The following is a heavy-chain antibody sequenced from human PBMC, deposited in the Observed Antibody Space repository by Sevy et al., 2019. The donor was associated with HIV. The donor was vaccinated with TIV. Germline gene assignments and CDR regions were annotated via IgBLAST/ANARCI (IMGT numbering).Heavy chain of an antibody. Sequence: ASVKVSCKASGGTFSSYAISWVRQAPGQGLEWMGGIIPIFGAANYSQKFQGRVTITADESTSTAYMELSSLRSEDTAVYYCARLTAVAGIRVEDYYYYGMDVWGQGTTVTVSS. CDR3: ARLTAVAGIRVEDYYYYGMDV. V-gene: IGHV1-69*13. CDR2: IIPIFGAA. J-gene: IGHJ6*02. D-gene: IGHD6-19*01. CDR1: GGTFSSYA.